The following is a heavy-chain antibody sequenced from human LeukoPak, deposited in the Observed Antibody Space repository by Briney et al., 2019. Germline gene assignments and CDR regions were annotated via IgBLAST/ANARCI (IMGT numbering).Heavy chain of an antibody. J-gene: IGHJ4*02. CDR1: GYSISSGYY. Sequence: SETLSLTCDVSGYSISSGYYWGWIRQPPGKGLEWIGSIYHSGSTYYNPSLKSRVTISVDTSKNQFSLKLSSVTAADTAVYYCARTYSSTSLFIDYWGQGTLVTVSS. V-gene: IGHV4-38-2*01. D-gene: IGHD2-2*01. CDR2: IYHSGST. CDR3: ARTYSSTSLFIDY.